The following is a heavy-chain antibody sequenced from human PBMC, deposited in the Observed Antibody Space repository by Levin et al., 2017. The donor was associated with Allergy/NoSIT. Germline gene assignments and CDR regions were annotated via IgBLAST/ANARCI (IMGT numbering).Heavy chain of an antibody. V-gene: IGHV4-59*01. CDR1: GGSISSYY. CDR3: ARDPADESSGWYL. J-gene: IGHJ4*02. CDR2: IYYSGST. Sequence: SETLSLTCTPPGGSISSYYWSWIRQPQGKGLEWIGYIYYSGSTNYNHSLKSRDTISVDTSKNQFSLKLSTVTAADTAVYYCARDPADESSGWYLWGQGTLVTVSS. D-gene: IGHD6-19*01.